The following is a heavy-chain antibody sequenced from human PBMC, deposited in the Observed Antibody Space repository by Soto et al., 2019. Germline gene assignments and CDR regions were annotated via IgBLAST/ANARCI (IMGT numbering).Heavy chain of an antibody. CDR1: GFPFSDSW. Sequence: PGGSLRLSCAASGFPFSDSWMDWVRQAPGKGLEWVANINQDGSQTYYVDSVEGRFTVSRDNAENSFHLQMNSLRAEDTAVYFCARDFVYRGYCGSTSCANFDYWGQGTLVTVSS. CDR2: INQDGSQT. V-gene: IGHV3-7*01. J-gene: IGHJ4*02. CDR3: ARDFVYRGYCGSTSCANFDY. D-gene: IGHD2-2*01.